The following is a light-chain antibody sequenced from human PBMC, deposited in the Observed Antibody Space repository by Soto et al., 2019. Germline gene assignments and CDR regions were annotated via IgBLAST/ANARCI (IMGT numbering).Light chain of an antibody. V-gene: IGLV2-14*03. Sequence: QSALAQPASVSGSPGQSITVSCTGTSSDVGGYNSVSWYQQHPGKPPKLIIYEVSNRPSGVSDRFSGSKSGNTASLTISGLQGEDEADNFCSSYTRTRGDVFATGTKVTVL. J-gene: IGLJ1*01. CDR1: SSDVGGYNS. CDR3: SSYTRTRGDV. CDR2: EVS.